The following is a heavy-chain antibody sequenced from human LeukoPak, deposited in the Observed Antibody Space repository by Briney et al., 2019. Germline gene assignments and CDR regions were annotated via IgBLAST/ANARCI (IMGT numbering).Heavy chain of an antibody. J-gene: IGHJ4*02. V-gene: IGHV3-21*01. CDR3: SRDPPSTVTTWTEEY. CDR1: GFAYSSWN. Sequence: PGGSLRLSCTASGFAYSSWNMNWARQAPGKGLEWVSSITSSGTYMFYADSVKGRFTISRDNARNSLYLQMNSLRAEDTAVYYCSRDPPSTVTTWTEEYWGQGTLVTVSS. D-gene: IGHD4-17*01. CDR2: ITSSGTYM.